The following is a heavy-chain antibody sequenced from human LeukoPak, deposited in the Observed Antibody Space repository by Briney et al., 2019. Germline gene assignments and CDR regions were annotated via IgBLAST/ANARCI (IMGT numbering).Heavy chain of an antibody. Sequence: ASVKVSCKASGYTFTVYYMHLVRQAPGQGLEWMGGINPNSGGTNDAQKFQGRVTMTRDTSISTAYMELSRLRSDDTAMDYCARDAGIKGGSYYVSRWFDPWGQGPLVTVS. CDR1: GYTFTVYY. V-gene: IGHV1-2*02. CDR3: ARDAGIKGGSYYVSRWFDP. D-gene: IGHD3-22*01. CDR2: INPNSGGT. J-gene: IGHJ5*02.